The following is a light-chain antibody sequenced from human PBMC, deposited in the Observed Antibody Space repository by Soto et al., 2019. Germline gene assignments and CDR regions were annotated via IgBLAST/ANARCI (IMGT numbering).Light chain of an antibody. J-gene: IGLJ1*01. CDR3: SSYTTCGHYV. CDR1: SSDVGAYHF. CDR2: EVS. V-gene: IGLV2-14*01. Sequence: QSVLTQAASVSGSPGQSITISCTGTSSDVGAYHFISWYQQHPGKAPKLLIFEVSRRPSGVSDRFSGSKSGNTASLTISGLQADDVADYHCSSYTTCGHYVFGTGTKVTVL.